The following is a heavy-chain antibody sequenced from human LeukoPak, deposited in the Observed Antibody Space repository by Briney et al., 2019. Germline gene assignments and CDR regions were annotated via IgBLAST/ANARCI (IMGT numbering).Heavy chain of an antibody. CDR3: ARDPWFDP. CDR1: GGSISSSGYY. J-gene: IGHJ5*02. V-gene: IGHV4-31*03. CDR2: IYYSGST. Sequence: SETLSLTCTVSGGSISSSGYYWSWIRQHPGKGLEWIGYIYYSGSTSYNPSLKSRVTISVDTSKNQSSLKLRSVAAAATAVYYCARDPWFDPWGQGTPVTVSS.